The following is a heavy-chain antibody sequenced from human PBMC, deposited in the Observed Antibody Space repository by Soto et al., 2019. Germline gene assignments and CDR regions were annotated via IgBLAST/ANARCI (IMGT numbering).Heavy chain of an antibody. J-gene: IGHJ6*02. CDR3: ARDLTYYDFWSGSRPYGMDV. CDR2: IYHSGST. Sequence: SETLSLTCAVSGASISSGGHSWSWIRQPPGKGLEWIGYIYHSGSTYYNPSLKSRVTISVDTSKNQFSLKLSSVTAADTAVYYCARDLTYYDFWSGSRPYGMDVWGQGTTVTVS. V-gene: IGHV4-30-2*01. D-gene: IGHD3-3*01. CDR1: GASISSGGHS.